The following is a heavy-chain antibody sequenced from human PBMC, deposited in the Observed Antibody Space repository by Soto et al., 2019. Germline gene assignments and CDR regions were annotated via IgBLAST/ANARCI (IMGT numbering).Heavy chain of an antibody. V-gene: IGHV4-39*01. CDR2: IYYSGST. D-gene: IGHD3-10*01. Sequence: SETLSLTCTVSAGSISSSDYYWSWIRQPPGKGLEWIGSIYYSGSTYYNPSLKSRVTISVDTSKNQFSLKLSSVTAADTAVYYCAGRITMVRGVIMLPLDWGQGTLVTV. J-gene: IGHJ4*02. CDR1: AGSISSSDYY. CDR3: AGRITMVRGVIMLPLD.